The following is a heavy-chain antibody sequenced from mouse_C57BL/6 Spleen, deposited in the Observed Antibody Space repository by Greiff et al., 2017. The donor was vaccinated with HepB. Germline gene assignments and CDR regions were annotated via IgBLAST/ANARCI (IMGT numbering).Heavy chain of an antibody. CDR2: IRSKSSNYAT. J-gene: IGHJ3*01. CDR3: VRGPHYYGSSSFAY. CDR1: GFTFNTYA. Sequence: EVQLVESGGGLVQPKGSLKLSCAASGFTFNTYAMHWVRQAPGKGLEWVARIRSKSSNYATYYADSVKDRFTISRDDSQSMLYLQMNNLKTEDTAMYYCVRGPHYYGSSSFAYWGQGTLVTVSA. V-gene: IGHV10-3*01. D-gene: IGHD1-1*01.